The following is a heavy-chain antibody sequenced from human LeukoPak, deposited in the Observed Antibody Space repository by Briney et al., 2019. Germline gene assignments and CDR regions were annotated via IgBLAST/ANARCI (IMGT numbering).Heavy chain of an antibody. J-gene: IGHJ4*02. CDR3: ARVARNYYGSGSYDSNFDY. Sequence: NPSETLSLTCTVSGDSISNSYWSWIRQPPGKGLEWIGYIYYSGSTNYNPSLKSRVTISVDTSKNQFSLKLSSVTAADTAVYYCARVARNYYGSGSYDSNFDYWGQGTLVTVSS. CDR1: GDSISNSY. D-gene: IGHD3-10*01. V-gene: IGHV4-59*12. CDR2: IYYSGST.